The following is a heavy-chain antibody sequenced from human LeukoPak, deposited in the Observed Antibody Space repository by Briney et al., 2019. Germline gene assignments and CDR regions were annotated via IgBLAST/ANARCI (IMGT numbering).Heavy chain of an antibody. CDR1: GGSFSGYY. CDR2: INHSGST. V-gene: IGHV4-34*01. Sequence: SETLSLTCAVYGGSFSGYYWSWIRQPPGKGLEWIGEINHSGSTNYNPSLKSRVTISVDTSKNQFSLKLSSVTAADTAVYYCHLLTHPRIAVAGKGYWGQGTLVTVSS. CDR3: HLLTHPRIAVAGKGY. D-gene: IGHD6-19*01. J-gene: IGHJ4*02.